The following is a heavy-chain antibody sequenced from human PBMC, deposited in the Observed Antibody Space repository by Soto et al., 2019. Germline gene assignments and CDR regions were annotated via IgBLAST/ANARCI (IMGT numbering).Heavy chain of an antibody. J-gene: IGHJ4*02. CDR3: ARRYSSGFDY. CDR1: GGSISSYY. V-gene: IGHV4-59*08. Sequence: QVQLQESGPGLVKPSETLSLTCTVSGGSISSYYWSWIRQPPGKGLEWIGYIDYSGSTNYYPSLKRRVIISVDTSKNQFALKLSSVTAADTAVYYCARRYSSGFDYWGQGTLVTVSS. D-gene: IGHD6-19*01. CDR2: IDYSGST.